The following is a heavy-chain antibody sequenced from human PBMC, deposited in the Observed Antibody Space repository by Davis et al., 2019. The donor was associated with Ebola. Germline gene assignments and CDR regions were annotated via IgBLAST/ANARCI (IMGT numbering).Heavy chain of an antibody. D-gene: IGHD1-1*01. CDR1: GGSFSGYY. J-gene: IGHJ5*02. Sequence: SETLSLTCAVYGGSFSGYYWSWIRQPPGKGLEWIGEINHSGSTYYNPSLKSRVTISVDTSKNQFSLKLSSVTAADTAVYYCARGRGNWSGWFDPWGQGTLVTVSS. CDR2: INHSGST. V-gene: IGHV4-34*01. CDR3: ARGRGNWSGWFDP.